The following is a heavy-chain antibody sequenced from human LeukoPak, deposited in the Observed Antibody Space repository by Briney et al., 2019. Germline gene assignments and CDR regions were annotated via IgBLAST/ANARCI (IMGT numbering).Heavy chain of an antibody. Sequence: PSETLSLTCTVSGGSISSGSYYWSWIRQPAGKGLEWIGRIYTSGSTNYNPSLKSRVTISVDTSKNQFSLKLSSVTAADTAVYYCARRQVRVVVTAIYFYYYYYMDVWGKGATVTISS. D-gene: IGHD2-21*02. CDR3: ARRQVRVVVTAIYFYYYYYMDV. CDR1: GGSISSGSYY. J-gene: IGHJ6*03. V-gene: IGHV4-61*02. CDR2: IYTSGST.